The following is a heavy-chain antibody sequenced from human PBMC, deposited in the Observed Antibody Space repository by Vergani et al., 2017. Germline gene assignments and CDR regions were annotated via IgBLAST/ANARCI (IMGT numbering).Heavy chain of an antibody. J-gene: IGHJ5*02. D-gene: IGHD2-15*01. CDR1: GFTFSSYA. CDR2: ISGSGGST. Sequence: EVQLLESGGGLVQPGGSLRLSCAASGFTFSSYAMSWVRQAPGKGLEWVSAISGSGGSTYYADSVKGRFTISRDNSKKTLYLQMNSLRAEDTAVYYCAKDSAEGVVVGWFDPWGQGTLVTVSS. V-gene: IGHV3-23*01. CDR3: AKDSAEGVVVGWFDP.